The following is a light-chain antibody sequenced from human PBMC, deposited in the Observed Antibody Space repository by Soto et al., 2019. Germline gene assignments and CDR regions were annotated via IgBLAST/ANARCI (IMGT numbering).Light chain of an antibody. Sequence: VFTPAPGTLSLSPGDRATLFFRARQSLTNPYIAWYQQKPGQAPRLLIYDISSRATGIPDRFSGSVSGTDFTLTITRLEPEDFAVFYCQQYGSSEIIFGQGTRLEI. J-gene: IGKJ5*01. V-gene: IGKV3-20*01. CDR2: DIS. CDR3: QQYGSSEII. CDR1: QSLTNPY.